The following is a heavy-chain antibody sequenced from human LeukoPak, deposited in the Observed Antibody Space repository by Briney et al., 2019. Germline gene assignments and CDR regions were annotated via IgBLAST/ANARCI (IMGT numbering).Heavy chain of an antibody. CDR1: GYTFTSYY. D-gene: IGHD3-22*01. V-gene: IGHV7-4-1*02. J-gene: IGHJ3*02. Sequence: GASVKVSCKASGYTFTSYYMHWVRQAPGQGLEWMGWINTNTGNPTYAQGFTGRFVFSLDTSVSTAYLQISSLKAEDTAVYYCAIGDMIVVVSGAFDIWGQGTMVTVSS. CDR3: AIGDMIVVVSGAFDI. CDR2: INTNTGNP.